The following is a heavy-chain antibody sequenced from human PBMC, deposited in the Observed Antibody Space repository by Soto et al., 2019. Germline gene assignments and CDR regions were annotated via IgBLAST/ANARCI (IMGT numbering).Heavy chain of an antibody. V-gene: IGHV3-30*18. CDR2: ISYDGSNK. Sequence: GGSLRLSCAASGFTFSSYGMHWVRQAPGKGLEWVAVISYDGSNKYYADSVKGRFTISRDNSKNTLYLQMNSLRAEDTAVYYCAKNYYGSGSYYSRYYYMDVWGKGTTVTVSS. CDR1: GFTFSSYG. CDR3: AKNYYGSGSYYSRYYYMDV. J-gene: IGHJ6*03. D-gene: IGHD3-10*01.